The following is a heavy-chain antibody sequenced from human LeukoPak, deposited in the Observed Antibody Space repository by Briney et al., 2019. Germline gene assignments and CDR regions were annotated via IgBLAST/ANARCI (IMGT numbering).Heavy chain of an antibody. CDR1: GFTVSSNY. CDR2: IYSGGST. CDR3: ARSSGTDSGWWYWFDP. Sequence: GSLRLSCAASGFTVSSNYMSWVRQAPGKGLEWVSVIYSGGSTYYADSVKGRFTISRDNSKNTLYLQMNSLRAEDTAVYYCARSSGTDSGWWYWFDPWGQGTLVTVSS. J-gene: IGHJ5*02. V-gene: IGHV3-53*01. D-gene: IGHD6-19*01.